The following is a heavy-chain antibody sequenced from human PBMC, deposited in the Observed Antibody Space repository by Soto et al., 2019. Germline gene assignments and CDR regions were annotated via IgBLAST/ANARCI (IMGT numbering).Heavy chain of an antibody. V-gene: IGHV3-33*01. CDR3: ARSTSDFDY. Sequence: QVQLVESGGGVVQPGRSLRLSCEASGFTFSSYGMHWVRQAPGKGLEWVAVIWYDGSNKYYADSVKGRFTISRDNSKNTLYLQMNSLRAEDTAVYYCARSTSDFDYWGQGTLVTVSS. CDR1: GFTFSSYG. D-gene: IGHD1-1*01. J-gene: IGHJ4*02. CDR2: IWYDGSNK.